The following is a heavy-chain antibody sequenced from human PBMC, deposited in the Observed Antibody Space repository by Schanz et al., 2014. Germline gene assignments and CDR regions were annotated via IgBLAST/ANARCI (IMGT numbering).Heavy chain of an antibody. Sequence: VQLVESGGGLVQPGGSLRLSCAASGFSFNNYWMTWFRQAPGKGLEWVAVVGDTGTTKFYADSVKGRLTVSRDNSENTVYLEFHSLRSEDTALYYCAREAKWGQWYFDLWGRGSLVTVSS. V-gene: IGHV3-30*03. CDR2: VGDTGTTK. CDR3: AREAKWGQWYFDL. CDR1: GFSFNNYW. J-gene: IGHJ2*01. D-gene: IGHD1-26*01.